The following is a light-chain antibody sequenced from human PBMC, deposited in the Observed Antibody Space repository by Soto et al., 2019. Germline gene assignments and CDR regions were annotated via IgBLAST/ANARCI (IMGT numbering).Light chain of an antibody. CDR3: SSYAGSNNYV. J-gene: IGLJ1*01. Sequence: QSVLTQPPSVSGSPGQSVTISCTGTSSDIGSYDYVSWYQQHPGKAPKLMIYEVTKRPSGVPDRFSGSRSGNTASLTVSGLQGEDEADYYCSSYAGSNNYVFGTGTKVTVL. V-gene: IGLV2-8*01. CDR1: SSDIGSYDY. CDR2: EVT.